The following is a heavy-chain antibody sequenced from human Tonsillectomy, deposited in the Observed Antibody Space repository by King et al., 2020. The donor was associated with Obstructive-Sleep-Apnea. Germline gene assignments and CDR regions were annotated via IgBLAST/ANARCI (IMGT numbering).Heavy chain of an antibody. D-gene: IGHD3-16*01. V-gene: IGHV3-21*01. CDR1: GFTFSSYS. Sequence: VQLVESGGGLVKPGGSLRLSCAASGFTFSSYSMNWVRQAPGKGLEWVSSISSSSSYIYYADSVKGRFTISRDNAKNSLYLQMNSLRAEDTAVYYCARGMLRGRLDTCFDYWGQGTLVTVSS. CDR2: ISSSSSYI. CDR3: ARGMLRGRLDTCFDY. J-gene: IGHJ4*02.